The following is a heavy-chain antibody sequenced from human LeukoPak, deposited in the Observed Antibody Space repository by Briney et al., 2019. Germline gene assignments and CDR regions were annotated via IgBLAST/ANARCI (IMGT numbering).Heavy chain of an antibody. Sequence: GGSLRLSCAASGFTFSSYEMNWVRQAPGKGLEWVSYISSSGSTIYYADTVKGRFTISRDNAKDSLYLQMNSLRAEDTAVYYCARDPISLIAVAGNFDYWGQGTLVTVSS. CDR3: ARDPISLIAVAGNFDY. CDR1: GFTFSSYE. V-gene: IGHV3-48*03. CDR2: ISSSGSTI. D-gene: IGHD6-19*01. J-gene: IGHJ4*02.